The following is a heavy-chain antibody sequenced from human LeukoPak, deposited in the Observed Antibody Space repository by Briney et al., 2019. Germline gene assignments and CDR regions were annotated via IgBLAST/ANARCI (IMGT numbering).Heavy chain of an antibody. J-gene: IGHJ4*02. D-gene: IGHD6-19*01. CDR1: GFTFSTYG. V-gene: IGHV3-30*18. CDR3: AKYERNGWSYFDY. Sequence: GRSLRLSCAASGFTFSTYGMHWVRQAPGKGLEWVTVISYDGSHKYYADSVKGRFTISRDNSKNTLYLQMNSLRAEDTAVYYCAKYERNGWSYFDYWGQGTLVTVSS. CDR2: ISYDGSHK.